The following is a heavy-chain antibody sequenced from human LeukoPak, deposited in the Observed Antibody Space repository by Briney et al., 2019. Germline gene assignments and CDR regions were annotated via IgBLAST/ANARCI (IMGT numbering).Heavy chain of an antibody. J-gene: IGHJ5*02. D-gene: IGHD3-10*01. V-gene: IGHV1-46*01. Sequence: GASVKVSCKASGYSLTAYDMHWVRQAPGQGREWVGIMTTSGGYARFARKFQGRVTMTRDLSTNTVFMELSELTSDDTAMYYCARDSGAVRGVVRGSGWFDTWGQGTLVTVSS. CDR2: MTTSGGYA. CDR1: GYSLTAYD. CDR3: ARDSGAVRGVVRGSGWFDT.